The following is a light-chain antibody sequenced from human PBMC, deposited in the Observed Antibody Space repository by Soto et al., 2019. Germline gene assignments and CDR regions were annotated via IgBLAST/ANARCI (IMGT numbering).Light chain of an antibody. V-gene: IGKV3-20*01. CDR1: QSVSSTY. J-gene: IGKJ2*01. CDR3: HQYGGAPRYT. Sequence: ELVLPQSPGTLSLSPGERATLSCRASQSVSSTYLAWYQQRPGQAPRLLIYSTSSRATGIPDRFSGSGSGTDFTFTISRLEPEDFAVYYCHQYGGAPRYTFGQGTKLEIK. CDR2: STS.